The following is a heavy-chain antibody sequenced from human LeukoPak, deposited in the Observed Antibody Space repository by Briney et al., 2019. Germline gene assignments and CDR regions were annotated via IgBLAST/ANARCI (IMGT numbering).Heavy chain of an antibody. CDR1: GFTFSNYD. CDR2: IGTAGDT. V-gene: IGHV3-13*04. J-gene: IGHJ4*02. CDR3: ARGADTHFDY. D-gene: IGHD2-15*01. Sequence: GGSLRLSCAASGFTFSNYDMHWVRQATGKGLEWVSAIGTAGDTYYQGSVRGRFTMSRENAKNSLYLQMNSLTAGDTAVYKCARGADTHFDYWGQGILVTVSS.